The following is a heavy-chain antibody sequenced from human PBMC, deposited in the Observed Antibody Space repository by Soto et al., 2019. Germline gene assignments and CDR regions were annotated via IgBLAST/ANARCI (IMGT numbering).Heavy chain of an antibody. CDR3: ARERSGRAEH. J-gene: IGHJ1*01. D-gene: IGHD1-26*01. Sequence: GGSLRLSCAASGFTFSSYAMSWVRQAPGKGLEWVSVITGSGDNIYYADSVKGRFAISRDNSQNTVSLQMNSLRADDTAVYYCARERSGRAEHWGQGTQVTAPQ. CDR1: GFTFSSYA. V-gene: IGHV3-23*01. CDR2: ITGSGDNI.